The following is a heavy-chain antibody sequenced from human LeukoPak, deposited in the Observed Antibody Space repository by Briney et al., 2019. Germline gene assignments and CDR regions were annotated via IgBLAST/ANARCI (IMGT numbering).Heavy chain of an antibody. D-gene: IGHD6-13*01. CDR1: GGSFSGYY. CDR3: ATPEPRGSVWYPY. CDR2: INHSGST. Sequence: SETLSLTCAVYGGSFSGYYWSWIRQPPGKGLEWIGEINHSGSTNYNPSLKSRVTISVDKSKNQFSLKLNSVTAADTAVYYCATPEPRGSVWYPYWGQGTLVTVSS. J-gene: IGHJ4*02. V-gene: IGHV4-34*01.